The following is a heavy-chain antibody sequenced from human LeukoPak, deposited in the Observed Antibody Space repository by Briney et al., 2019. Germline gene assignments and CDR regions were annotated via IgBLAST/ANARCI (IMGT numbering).Heavy chain of an antibody. CDR2: IFYRGGT. CDR1: GYSISSYY. V-gene: IGHV4-59*08. J-gene: IGHJ4*02. CDR3: ARLRGSSWSEVDY. D-gene: IGHD6-13*01. Sequence: SETLSLTCTVSGYSISSYYWNSIRQSPGKGLEWIGNIFYRGGTNYNPSLKSRVTISVDTSKNQFSLRLSSVTAADTAMYYCARLRGSSWSEVDYWGQGTLVTVSS.